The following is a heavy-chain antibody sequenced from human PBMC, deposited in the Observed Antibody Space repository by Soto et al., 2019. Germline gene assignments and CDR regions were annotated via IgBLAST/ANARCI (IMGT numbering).Heavy chain of an antibody. J-gene: IGHJ6*02. CDR3: AKEIKSTRLYFGLDX. V-gene: IGHV3-9*01. Sequence: PGGSLRLSCAASGFTFDDHAMHWVRQGPGKGLEWVSCISWNSGTIVYADSVKGRFTISRDNTKNSLYLQMDSLRREDTALYYCAKEIKSTRLYFGLDXWGQGTTVTVS. CDR2: ISWNSGTI. CDR1: GFTFDDHA.